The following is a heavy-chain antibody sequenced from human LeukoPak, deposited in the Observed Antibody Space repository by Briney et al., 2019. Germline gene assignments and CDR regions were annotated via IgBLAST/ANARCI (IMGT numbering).Heavy chain of an antibody. D-gene: IGHD3-10*01. V-gene: IGHV4-34*01. CDR1: GGSFSGYY. Sequence: PSETLSLTCAVYGGSFSGYYWSWIRQPPGKGLEWIGEINHSGSTNYNPSLKSRVTISVDTSKNQFSLKLSSVTAADTAVYYCARRYSSGSYYEIDYWGQGTLVTVSS. J-gene: IGHJ4*02. CDR2: INHSGST. CDR3: ARRYSSGSYYEIDY.